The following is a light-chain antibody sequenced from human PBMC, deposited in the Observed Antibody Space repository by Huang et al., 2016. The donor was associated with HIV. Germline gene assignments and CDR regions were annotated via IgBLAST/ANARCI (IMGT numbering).Light chain of an antibody. CDR2: DVS. Sequence: EIVLTQSPVTLSLSPGDRATLSCSASQSIGTYLAWYQQKSGHAPRLLIYDVSSRAAGVPARFSASGSETDFTLTIASLDPDDFAIYHCQQRSKWPLTFGGGTKVEMK. CDR1: QSIGTY. CDR3: QQRSKWPLT. V-gene: IGKV3-11*01. J-gene: IGKJ4*01.